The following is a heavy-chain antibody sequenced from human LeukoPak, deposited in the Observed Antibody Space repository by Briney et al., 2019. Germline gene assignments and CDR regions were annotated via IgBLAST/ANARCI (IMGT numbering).Heavy chain of an antibody. D-gene: IGHD1-7*01. CDR3: ARRRPGTYTFDY. CDR1: GGSISSGGYY. CDR2: IYHSGST. V-gene: IGHV4-30-2*01. Sequence: SETLSLTCTVSGGSISSGGYYWSWIRQPPGKGLEWIGYIYHSGSTYYNPSLKSRVTISVDRSKNQFSLKLSSVTAADTAVYYCARRRPGTYTFDYWGQGTLVTVSS. J-gene: IGHJ4*02.